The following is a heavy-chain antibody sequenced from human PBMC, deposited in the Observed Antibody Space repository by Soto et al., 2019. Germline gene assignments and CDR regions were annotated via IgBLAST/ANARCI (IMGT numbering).Heavy chain of an antibody. CDR1: GFSFSSSW. D-gene: IGHD6-13*01. Sequence: EVQLVESGGDIVQPGGSLRLSCAASGFSFSSSWMHWVRQAPGKGLEWVSRINGGGGGSAYAESVKGRFTISRDNAKNTLYLQMNSLGVEDTAVYYCAKSSRWEVFFSGMDVWGQGTTVTVSS. V-gene: IGHV3-74*01. J-gene: IGHJ6*02. CDR2: INGGGGGS. CDR3: AKSSRWEVFFSGMDV.